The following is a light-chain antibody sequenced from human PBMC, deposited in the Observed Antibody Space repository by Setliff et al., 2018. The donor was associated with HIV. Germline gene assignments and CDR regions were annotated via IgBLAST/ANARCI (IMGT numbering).Light chain of an antibody. V-gene: IGLV2-11*01. Sequence: QSALAQPRSVSGSPGQSVTISCSGFSSDVGTYNFVSWYQQHPGKAPKLMIYDVTKRPSGVPDRFSGSKSANTASLTISGLQAEDEADYYCCSSAGTYTYVFGTGTKGTV. CDR3: CSSAGTYTYV. CDR1: SSDVGTYNF. J-gene: IGLJ1*01. CDR2: DVT.